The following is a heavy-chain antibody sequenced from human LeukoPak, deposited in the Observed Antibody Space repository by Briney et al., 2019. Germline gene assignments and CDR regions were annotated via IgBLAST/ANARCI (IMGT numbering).Heavy chain of an antibody. Sequence: ASVKVSCKASGYTFTSYGISWVRQAPGQGLEWMGWISAYNGNTNYAQKLQGRVTMTTDTSTSTAYMELRSLRSDDTAVYYCARDHEEAVAGFFPFDYWGQGTLVTVSS. CDR1: GYTFTSYG. V-gene: IGHV1-18*04. D-gene: IGHD6-19*01. CDR3: ARDHEEAVAGFFPFDY. CDR2: ISAYNGNT. J-gene: IGHJ4*02.